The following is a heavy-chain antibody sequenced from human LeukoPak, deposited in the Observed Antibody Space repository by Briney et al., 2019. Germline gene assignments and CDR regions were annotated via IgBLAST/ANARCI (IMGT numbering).Heavy chain of an antibody. D-gene: IGHD2/OR15-2a*01. Sequence: SETLSLTCTVSGGSISSGGYYWSWIRQHPGKGLEWIGYIYYSGSTYYNPSLKSRVTISVDTSKNQFSLKLSSVTAADTAVYYCARVRDSTLYLPYYFDYWGQGTLVTVSS. CDR2: IYYSGST. CDR3: ARVRDSTLYLPYYFDY. J-gene: IGHJ4*02. CDR1: GGSISSGGYY. V-gene: IGHV4-31*03.